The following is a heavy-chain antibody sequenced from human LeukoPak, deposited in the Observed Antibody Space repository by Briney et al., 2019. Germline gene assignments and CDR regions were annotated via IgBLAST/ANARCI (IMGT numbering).Heavy chain of an antibody. CDR3: ARGRVSSSTWYSTYYYYFYMDV. CDR1: GGSFSGYY. D-gene: IGHD4-11*01. Sequence: PSETLSLTCAVYGGSFSGYYYSWIRQPPGEGLEWIGEINHSGDTNYNPSLKSRVTLSVDTSKNQFSLKLSSATAADTAVYFCARGRVSSSTWYSTYYYYFYMDVWGKGTTVTVSS. V-gene: IGHV4-34*01. CDR2: INHSGDT. J-gene: IGHJ6*03.